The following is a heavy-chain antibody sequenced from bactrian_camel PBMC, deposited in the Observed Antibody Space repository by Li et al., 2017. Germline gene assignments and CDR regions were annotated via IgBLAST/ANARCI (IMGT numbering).Heavy chain of an antibody. Sequence: QLVESGGGLVQPGGSLRLSCTVPGFTSNSCGMDWYRQAAGLSREWVSRISSGGSTNYHVSVKGRFTISSDNAKNTVYLQMSSLKSEDTALYYCSVGYWVENRFHSYWGQGTQVTVS. CDR1: GFTSNSCG. CDR2: ISSGGST. CDR3: SVGYWVENRFHSY. V-gene: IGHV3S53*01. D-gene: IGHD1*01. J-gene: IGHJ4*01.